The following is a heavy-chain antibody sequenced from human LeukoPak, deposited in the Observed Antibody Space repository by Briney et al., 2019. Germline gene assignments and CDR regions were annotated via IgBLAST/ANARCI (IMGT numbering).Heavy chain of an antibody. J-gene: IGHJ4*02. D-gene: IGHD3-22*01. CDR3: ARGYYYDPGHFDY. V-gene: IGHV3-23*01. Sequence: GGSLRLSCAASGFTFSSYAMSWVRQAPGKGLEWVSAISGSGGSTYYADSVKGRFTISRDNAKNSLYLQMNSLRAGDTTVYYCARGYYYDPGHFDYWGQGTLVTVSS. CDR2: ISGSGGST. CDR1: GFTFSSYA.